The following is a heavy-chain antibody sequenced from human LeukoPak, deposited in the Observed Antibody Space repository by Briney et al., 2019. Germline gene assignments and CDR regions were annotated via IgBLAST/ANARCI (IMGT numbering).Heavy chain of an antibody. CDR3: ARLTGTHPHWYFDL. D-gene: IGHD1-7*01. CDR2: INHSGST. CDR1: GGSFSGYY. V-gene: IGHV4-34*01. Sequence: PETLSLTCAVYGGSFSGYYWSWIRQPPGKGLEWIGEINHSGSTNYNPSLKSRVTISVDTSKNQFSLKLSSVTAADTAVYYCARLTGTHPHWYFDLWGRGALVTVSS. J-gene: IGHJ2*01.